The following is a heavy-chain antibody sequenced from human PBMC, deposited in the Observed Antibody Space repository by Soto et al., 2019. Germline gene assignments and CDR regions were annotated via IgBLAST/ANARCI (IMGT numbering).Heavy chain of an antibody. CDR1: GFTFSSFS. V-gene: IGHV3-48*02. CDR2: ISSSSSTI. Sequence: EVQLMESGGGLVQPGGSLRPSCAASGFTFSSFSMHWVRQAPGKGLEWVSYISSSSSTIYYADSVRGRFTISRDNAKNSLYLQMNSLRDEDTAVFYCARDAPRCSGGTCLDYWGQGTLVTVSS. J-gene: IGHJ4*02. CDR3: ARDAPRCSGGTCLDY. D-gene: IGHD2-15*01.